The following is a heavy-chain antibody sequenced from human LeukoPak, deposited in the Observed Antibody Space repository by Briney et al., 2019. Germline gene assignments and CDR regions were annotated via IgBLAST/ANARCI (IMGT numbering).Heavy chain of an antibody. CDR1: GFTFSSYG. V-gene: IGHV3-23*01. CDR2: ISGSGSGT. Sequence: GGSLRLSCAASGFTFSSYGMHWVRQAPGKGLEWVSAISGSGSGTYFADSVKGRFTISRDNSKNTLYLQMNSLRAEDTAVYYCAAPRSGYSGYEPFDYWGQGTLVTVSS. CDR3: AAPRSGYSGYEPFDY. D-gene: IGHD5-12*01. J-gene: IGHJ4*02.